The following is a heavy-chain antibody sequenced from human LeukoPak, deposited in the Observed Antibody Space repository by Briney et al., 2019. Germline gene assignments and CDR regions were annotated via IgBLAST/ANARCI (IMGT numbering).Heavy chain of an antibody. CDR2: ISGSGGTT. V-gene: IGHV3-23*01. CDR1: GFTFSSYG. J-gene: IGHJ3*01. D-gene: IGHD3-3*01. Sequence: HTGGSLRLSCAASGFTFSSYGMSWVRQAPGKGLEWVSTISGSGGTTYYADSVKGRFTISRDNSRNTLYLQMNSLRAEDTAVYYCAKDRNSDFTVDAFDVWGQGTMVTVSS. CDR3: AKDRNSDFTVDAFDV.